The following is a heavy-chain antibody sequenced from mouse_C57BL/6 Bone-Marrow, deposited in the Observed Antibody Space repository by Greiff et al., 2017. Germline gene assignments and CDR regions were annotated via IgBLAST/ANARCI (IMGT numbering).Heavy chain of an antibody. V-gene: IGHV5-9*01. CDR1: GFTFSSYT. CDR2: ISGGGGNT. J-gene: IGHJ1*03. Sequence: EVMLVESGGGLVKPGGSLKLSCAASGFTFSSYTMSWVRQTPEKRLEWVATISGGGGNTYYPDSVKGRFTISRDNAKNTLYLQMSSLRAEDTALYYCARRYCDVWGTGTTVTVSS. CDR3: ARRYCDV.